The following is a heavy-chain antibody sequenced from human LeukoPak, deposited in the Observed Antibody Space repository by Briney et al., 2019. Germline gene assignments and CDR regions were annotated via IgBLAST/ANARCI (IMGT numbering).Heavy chain of an antibody. Sequence: ASVKVSCKASGYTFTGYYMHWGRQAPGQGLECVVRINPNSGGTNYAQKFQGRVTMTRDTSISTAYMQLNRLGSDDTAVYYCAREPGGAGTTIDYWGQGTLVTVSS. CDR1: GYTFTGYY. V-gene: IGHV1-2*06. CDR2: INPNSGGT. D-gene: IGHD1-7*01. CDR3: AREPGGAGTTIDY. J-gene: IGHJ4*02.